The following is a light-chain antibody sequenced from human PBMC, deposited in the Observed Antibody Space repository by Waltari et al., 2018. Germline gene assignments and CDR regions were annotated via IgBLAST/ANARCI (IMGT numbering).Light chain of an antibody. CDR3: QQYYITPLT. V-gene: IGKV4-1*01. CDR1: QGVLYGTKNKNY. Sequence: DIVMTQSPDSLAVSLGERAPITFNSSQGVLYGTKNKNYLGWYQHKPGQPPKLLIYWASTRESGVPDRFSGSGSGTDFTLTISSLQAEDVAVYYCQQYYITPLTFGGGSKVEIK. CDR2: WAS. J-gene: IGKJ4*01.